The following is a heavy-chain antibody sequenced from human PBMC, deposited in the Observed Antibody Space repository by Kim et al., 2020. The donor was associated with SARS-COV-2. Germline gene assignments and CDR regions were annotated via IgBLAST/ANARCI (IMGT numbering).Heavy chain of an antibody. V-gene: IGHV4-39*01. CDR3: ARQSSYGFIWFDP. D-gene: IGHD5-18*01. Sequence: TPPLKIRDTISIDTSKGQFTLKVHSVTAADTAVYYCARQSSYGFIWFDPWGQGVLVTVSS. J-gene: IGHJ5*02.